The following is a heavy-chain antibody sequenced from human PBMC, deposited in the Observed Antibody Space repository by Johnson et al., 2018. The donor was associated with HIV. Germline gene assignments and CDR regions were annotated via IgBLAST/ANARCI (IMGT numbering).Heavy chain of an antibody. CDR3: ARDRQSGGGDADAFDI. Sequence: VQLEESGGGLVQPGGSLRLSCAASGFTVTNKYMSWVRQAPGKGLEWVSVMYGGGSTYHADSVKGRFSLSRDNSKNTVYLQMDSLRAEDTALCYWARDRQSGGGDADAFDIWGEGTLVSVSS. J-gene: IGHJ3*02. CDR1: GFTVTNKY. CDR2: MYGGGST. V-gene: IGHV3-66*01. D-gene: IGHD3-16*01.